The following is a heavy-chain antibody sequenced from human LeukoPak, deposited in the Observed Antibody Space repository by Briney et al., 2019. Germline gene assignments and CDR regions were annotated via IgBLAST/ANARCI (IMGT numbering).Heavy chain of an antibody. CDR1: GFTFTSSA. CDR2: IVVGSGNT. D-gene: IGHD3-10*01. Sequence: SVKVSCKASGFTFTSSAMQWVRQARGQRLEWIGWIVVGSGNTNYAQKFQERVTITRDMSTSTAYMELSSLRSEDTAVYYCAAALGYYGSGSYYNADYWGQGTLVTVSS. J-gene: IGHJ4*02. CDR3: AAALGYYGSGSYYNADY. V-gene: IGHV1-58*02.